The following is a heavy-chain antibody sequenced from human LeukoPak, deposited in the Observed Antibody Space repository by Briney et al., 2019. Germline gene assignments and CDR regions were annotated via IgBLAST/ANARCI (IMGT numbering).Heavy chain of an antibody. CDR1: GFTFSSYS. Sequence: GGSLRLSCAGSGFTFSSYSMNWVRQAPGKGLEWVSSITSSSNYIYYADSVKGRFTISRDNAKNSLFLQMNSLRAEDTALYYCARDAGMVRGVILYYFDYWGQGTLVTVSS. V-gene: IGHV3-21*01. CDR3: ARDAGMVRGVILYYFDY. CDR2: ITSSSNYI. J-gene: IGHJ4*02. D-gene: IGHD3-10*01.